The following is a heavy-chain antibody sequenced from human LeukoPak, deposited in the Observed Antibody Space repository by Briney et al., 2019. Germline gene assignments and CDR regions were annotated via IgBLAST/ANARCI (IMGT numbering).Heavy chain of an antibody. V-gene: IGHV1-2*04. CDR3: ARGNWNDRKFDY. D-gene: IGHD1-1*01. CDR2: INPNSGGT. J-gene: IGHJ4*02. CDR1: GYTFTGYY. Sequence: ASVKVSCKASGYTFTGYYMHWVRQAPGQGLEWMGRINPNSGGTNYAQKFQGWVTMTRDTSISTAYMELSRLRSDDTAVYYCARGNWNDRKFDYWGQGTLVTVSS.